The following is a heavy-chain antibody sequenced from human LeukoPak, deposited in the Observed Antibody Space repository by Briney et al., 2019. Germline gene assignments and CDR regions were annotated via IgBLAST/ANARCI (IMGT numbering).Heavy chain of an antibody. CDR2: ISWNSGSI. D-gene: IGHD6-13*01. Sequence: GGSLRLSCAASGFTFDDYAMHWVRQAPGKGLEWVSGISWNSGSIGYADSVKGRFTISRDNAKNSLYLQMNSLRAEDTAVYYCAKGGLRYSSLNWFDPWGQGTLVTVSS. CDR1: GFTFDDYA. J-gene: IGHJ5*02. CDR3: AKGGLRYSSLNWFDP. V-gene: IGHV3-9*01.